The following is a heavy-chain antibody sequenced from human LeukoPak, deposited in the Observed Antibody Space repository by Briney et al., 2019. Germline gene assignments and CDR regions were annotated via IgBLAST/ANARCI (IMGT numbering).Heavy chain of an antibody. CDR2: IIPIFGTA. D-gene: IGHD1-26*01. CDR3: ARGRIVGATTGVAFDI. V-gene: IGHV1-69*05. Sequence: SVKVSCKASGGTFSSCAISWVRQAPGQGLEWMGGIIPIFGTANYAQKFQGRVTITTDESTSTAYMELSSLRSEDTAVYYCARGRIVGATTGVAFDIWGQGTMVTVSS. J-gene: IGHJ3*02. CDR1: GGTFSSCA.